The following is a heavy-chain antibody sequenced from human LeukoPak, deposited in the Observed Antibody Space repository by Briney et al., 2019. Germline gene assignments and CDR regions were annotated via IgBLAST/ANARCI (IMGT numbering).Heavy chain of an antibody. CDR3: ARGTNNLASSSWGIYYYYYMDV. V-gene: IGHV6-1*01. CDR2: TYYRSKWYN. D-gene: IGHD6-13*01. Sequence: SQTLSLTCAISGDSVSSNSAAWNWIRQSPSRGLEWLGRTYYRSKWYNDYAVSVKSRITINPDTSKNQFSLQLNSVTPEDTAVYYCARGTNNLASSSWGIYYYYYMDVWGKGTTVTVSS. CDR1: GDSVSSNSAA. J-gene: IGHJ6*03.